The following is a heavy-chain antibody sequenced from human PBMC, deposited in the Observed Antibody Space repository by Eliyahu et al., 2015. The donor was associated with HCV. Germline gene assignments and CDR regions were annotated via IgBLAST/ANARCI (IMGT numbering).Heavy chain of an antibody. J-gene: IGHJ4*02. V-gene: IGHV3-74*01. D-gene: IGHD6-13*01. CDR3: TRGGSWTPADY. Sequence: GLVWVSRINLDGSSTAYADSVKGRFTISRDNARNTLYLQMNSLRAEDTAVYYCTRGGSWTPADYWGQGTLVTVSS. CDR2: INLDGSST.